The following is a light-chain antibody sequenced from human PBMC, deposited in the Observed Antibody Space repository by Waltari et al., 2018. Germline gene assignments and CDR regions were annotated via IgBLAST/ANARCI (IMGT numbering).Light chain of an antibody. Sequence: DIQMTQSPSTLSAYVGDRVTITCRASQSVASWLAWYQQKPGKAPKLLISKTSNLERGVPQRYSATGSATEYTTTISSLTHDASATYYCQQYYSYTEVTFGPGTKVDVK. J-gene: IGKJ3*01. CDR1: QSVASW. CDR2: KTS. CDR3: QQYYSYTEVT. V-gene: IGKV1-5*03.